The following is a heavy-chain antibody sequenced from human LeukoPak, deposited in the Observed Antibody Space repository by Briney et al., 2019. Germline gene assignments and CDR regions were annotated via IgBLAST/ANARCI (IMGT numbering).Heavy chain of an antibody. CDR3: TGHHQAYSRTY. CDR1: GFTFSSYE. J-gene: IGHJ4*02. CDR2: ISSSGSTI. Sequence: GGSLRLSCAASGFTFSSYEMNWVRQAPGKGLEWVSYISSSGSTIYYADSVKGRFTISRDNAKGTLYLQMSSLRAEDTAVYYCTGHHQAYSRTYWGQGTLVTVSS. D-gene: IGHD4-11*01. V-gene: IGHV3-48*03.